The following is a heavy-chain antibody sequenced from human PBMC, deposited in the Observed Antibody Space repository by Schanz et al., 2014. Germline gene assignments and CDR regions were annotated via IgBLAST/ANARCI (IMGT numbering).Heavy chain of an antibody. J-gene: IGHJ6*02. V-gene: IGHV3-74*01. Sequence: EPLVVESGGGLVHPGGSLRLSCAASGFTFRNNWMHWFRQGPGKGLSWVSRIDGEGTDTRYADSVKGRFTISGDNSKNTLFLQMNSLRVEDTAIYYCARDRQQLVGRIGYYYGMDVWGQGTTVTVSS. CDR3: ARDRQQLVGRIGYYYGMDV. CDR2: IDGEGTDT. D-gene: IGHD6-13*01. CDR1: GFTFRNNW.